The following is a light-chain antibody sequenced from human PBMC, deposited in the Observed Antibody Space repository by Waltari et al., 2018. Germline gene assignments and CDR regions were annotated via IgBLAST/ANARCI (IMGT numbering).Light chain of an antibody. Sequence: QSALTQPASVSGSPGQSITFSCTGTSNNIGLYDYVSWYQHPPGKAPKLLIYAVTNRRSWISDRCSASRSGNTASLTFSDLQPDDEAHYYCSAYTNTALVLCGGGTKLTVV. V-gene: IGLV2-14*01. CDR1: SNNIGLYDY. CDR3: SAYTNTALVL. CDR2: AVT. J-gene: IGLJ3*02.